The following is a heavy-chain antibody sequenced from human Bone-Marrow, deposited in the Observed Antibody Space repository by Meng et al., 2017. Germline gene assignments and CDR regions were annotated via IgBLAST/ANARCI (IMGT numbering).Heavy chain of an antibody. CDR1: GGCFSGYY. CDR3: ARNHYYDSSGEITDAFDL. CDR2: INHSGST. Sequence: SETLSLTCAVYGGCFSGYYWSWIGQPPGKGLQWIGEINHSGSTNYNLSLKSRVTISVDTSKNQFSLKLSSVTAADTAVYYCARNHYYDSSGEITDAFDLWGQGTMVTVSS. D-gene: IGHD3-22*01. V-gene: IGHV4-34*01. J-gene: IGHJ3*01.